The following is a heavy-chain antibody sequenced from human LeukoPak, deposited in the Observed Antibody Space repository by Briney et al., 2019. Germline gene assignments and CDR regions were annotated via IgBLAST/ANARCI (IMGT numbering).Heavy chain of an antibody. J-gene: IGHJ5*02. V-gene: IGHV4-34*01. CDR3: VRDSGTTGEVTFDP. CDR1: GGSFRGYS. CDR2: INHSGRA. Sequence: SETLSLTCDVHGGSFRGYSWNWIRQPPGKGLEWIGEINHSGRAKYNPSLKSRVTISLETSNNAFSPKVSSVTAADTAVYYCVRDSGTTGEVTFDPWGQGTLVTVSS. D-gene: IGHD3-10*01.